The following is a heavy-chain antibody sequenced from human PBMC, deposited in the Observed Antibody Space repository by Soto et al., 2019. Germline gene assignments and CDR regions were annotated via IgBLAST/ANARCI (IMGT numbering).Heavy chain of an antibody. V-gene: IGHV3-7*01. Sequence: GGSLRLSGAALGFTFSSYWMSWVRQAPGKGLEWVANIKQDGSEKYYVDSVKGRFTISRDNAKNSLYLQMNSLRAEDTAVYYCARGGGYSGYDYYYGMDVWGQGTTVTVSS. CDR3: ARGGGYSGYDYYYGMDV. J-gene: IGHJ6*02. D-gene: IGHD5-12*01. CDR1: GFTFSSYW. CDR2: IKQDGSEK.